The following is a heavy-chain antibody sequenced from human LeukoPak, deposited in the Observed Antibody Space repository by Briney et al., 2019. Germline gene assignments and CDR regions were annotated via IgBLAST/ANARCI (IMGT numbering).Heavy chain of an antibody. Sequence: SETLSLTCTVSGGSISSYYWSWIRQPPGKGLEWIGYIYYSGSTNYNPSLKSRVTISLDTSKNQFSLKLSSVTAADTAVYYCARDQTHDILTGYRPDYYYYMDVWGKGTTVTVSS. CDR2: IYYSGST. D-gene: IGHD3-9*01. CDR1: GGSISSYY. J-gene: IGHJ6*03. V-gene: IGHV4-59*12. CDR3: ARDQTHDILTGYRPDYYYYMDV.